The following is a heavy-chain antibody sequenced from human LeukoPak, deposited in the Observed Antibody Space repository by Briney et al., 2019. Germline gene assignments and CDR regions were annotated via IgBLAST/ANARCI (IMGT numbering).Heavy chain of an antibody. D-gene: IGHD4-17*01. V-gene: IGHV3-23*01. CDR1: GFTFSTYA. Sequence: GGSLRLSCAASGFTFSTYAMSWVRQAPGKGLEWVSAISGSGGDTYFADSVRGRFTISRGNSKNTLYLQMNSLRAEDTAVYYCAKGQGLTTVTYYFDYWGQGTLVTVSS. CDR2: ISGSGGDT. CDR3: AKGQGLTTVTYYFDY. J-gene: IGHJ4*02.